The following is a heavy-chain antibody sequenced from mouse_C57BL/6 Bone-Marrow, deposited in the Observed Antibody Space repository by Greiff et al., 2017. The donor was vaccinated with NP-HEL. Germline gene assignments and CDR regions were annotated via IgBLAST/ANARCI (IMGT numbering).Heavy chain of an antibody. CDR2: IGPSDSYT. J-gene: IGHJ1*03. CDR3: ARSADWYFDV. V-gene: IGHV1-50*01. Sequence: QVQLQQPGAELVKPGASVKLSCKASGYTFTSYWMQWVKQRPGQGLEWIGEIGPSDSYTNYNQKFKGKATLTVDTSSSTAYMQLSSLTSEDSAVYYCARSADWYFDVWGTGTTVTVSS. CDR1: GYTFTSYW.